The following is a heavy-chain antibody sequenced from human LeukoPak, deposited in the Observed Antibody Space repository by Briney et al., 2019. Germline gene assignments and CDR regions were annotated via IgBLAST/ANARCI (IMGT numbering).Heavy chain of an antibody. Sequence: PSETLSLTCAVYGGSFSGYYWSWIRQPPGKGLEWIGEINHSGSTNYNPSLNSRVTISVDTSKNQFSLKLSSVTAADTAVYYCARGNSGWFRNYYYMDVWGKGTTVTVSS. D-gene: IGHD6-19*01. V-gene: IGHV4-34*01. CDR1: GGSFSGYY. CDR3: ARGNSGWFRNYYYMDV. CDR2: INHSGST. J-gene: IGHJ6*03.